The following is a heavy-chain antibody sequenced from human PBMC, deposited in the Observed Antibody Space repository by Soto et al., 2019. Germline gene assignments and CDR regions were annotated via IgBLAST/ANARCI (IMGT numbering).Heavy chain of an antibody. Sequence: QVQLQQWGAGLLKPSETLSLTCAVYGGSFSGYYWSWIRQPPGKGLEWIGEINHSGSTDYNPSPKSLVTISVDPSKNRFSLKLSSVTAADTAVYYCARGRGQWLVLDWFDPWGQGSLVTVS. J-gene: IGHJ5*02. CDR1: GGSFSGYY. CDR2: INHSGST. V-gene: IGHV4-34*01. CDR3: ARGRGQWLVLDWFDP. D-gene: IGHD6-19*01.